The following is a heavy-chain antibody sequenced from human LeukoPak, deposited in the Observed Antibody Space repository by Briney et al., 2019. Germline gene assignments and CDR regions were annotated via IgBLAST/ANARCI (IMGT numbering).Heavy chain of an antibody. CDR2: ISSSGSTI. V-gene: IGHV3-48*03. D-gene: IGHD3-10*02. CDR3: AELGITMIGGV. J-gene: IGHJ6*04. CDR1: GFTFSSYE. Sequence: GGSLRLSCAASGFTFSSYEMNWVRQAPGKGLEWVSYISSSGSTIYYADSAKGRFTISRDNAKNSLHLQMNSLRAEDTAVYYCAELGITMIGGVWGKGTTVTISS.